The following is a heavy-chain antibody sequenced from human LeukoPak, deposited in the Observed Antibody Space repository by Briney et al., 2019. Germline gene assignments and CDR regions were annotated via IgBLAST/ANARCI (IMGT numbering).Heavy chain of an antibody. CDR3: ASKGGY. D-gene: IGHD2-15*01. CDR2: ISSSGSST. V-gene: IGHV3-11*03. Sequence: GGSLRLSCAASGFTFSDYYMNWIRQAPGKGLELISYISSSGSSTKYADSVKGRFTISRDNTKNSLYLQMTSLRADDTAVSYCASKGGYWGQGTLVTVSS. CDR1: GFTFSDYY. J-gene: IGHJ4*02.